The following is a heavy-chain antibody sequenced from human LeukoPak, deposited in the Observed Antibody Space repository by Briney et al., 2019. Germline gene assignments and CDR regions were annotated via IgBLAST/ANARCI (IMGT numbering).Heavy chain of an antibody. V-gene: IGHV1-18*01. D-gene: IGHD3-9*01. CDR1: GYSSTNYG. J-gene: IGHJ4*02. CDR3: ARDDNYDILTGYTADY. Sequence: ASVKVSCKASGYSSTNYGISWVRQAPGQGLEWMGWINPNSGGTNYAQKLQGRVTMTTDTSTSTAYMELRSLRSDDTAVYYCARDDNYDILTGYTADYWGQGTLVTVSS. CDR2: INPNSGGT.